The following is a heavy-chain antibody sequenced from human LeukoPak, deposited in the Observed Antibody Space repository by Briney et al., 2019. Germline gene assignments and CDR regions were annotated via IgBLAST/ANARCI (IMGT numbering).Heavy chain of an antibody. CDR1: GGSISSYY. J-gene: IGHJ6*03. D-gene: IGHD3-10*01. V-gene: IGHV4-39*07. CDR3: ARDYGSGRRYYYMDV. Sequence: PSETLSLTCTVSGGSISSYYWGWIRQPPGKGLEWIGSMYYSGNTFYNPSLKSRVTILVDTSKNQFSLKLSSVTAADTAVYYCARDYGSGRRYYYMDVWGKGTTVTVSS. CDR2: MYYSGNT.